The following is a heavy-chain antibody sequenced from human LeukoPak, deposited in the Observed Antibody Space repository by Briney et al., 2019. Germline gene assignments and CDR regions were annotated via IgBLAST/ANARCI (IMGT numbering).Heavy chain of an antibody. CDR3: ACRDLTTTWSYP. J-gene: IGHJ5*02. V-gene: IGHV5-51*01. Sequence: GESLKISCKGIGYSFATYWIGWVRQLPGKGMEWMGVIYPGDSRTRYNPSFEGQVTISVDKSINTAYLQWVSLKASDSAMYYCACRDLTTTWSYPWGQGTLSPSPQ. D-gene: IGHD1-14*01. CDR1: GYSFATYW. CDR2: IYPGDSRT.